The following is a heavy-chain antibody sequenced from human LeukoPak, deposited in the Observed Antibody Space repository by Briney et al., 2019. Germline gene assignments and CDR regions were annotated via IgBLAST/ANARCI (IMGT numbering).Heavy chain of an antibody. CDR1: GGSISSYY. J-gene: IGHJ5*02. CDR2: ICTSGST. V-gene: IGHV4-4*07. CDR3: ARVADLYCSGGSCCDWFDP. D-gene: IGHD2-15*01. Sequence: SETLSLTCTVSGGSISSYYWSWIRQPAGKGLEWIGRICTSGSTNYNPSLKSRVTMSVDTSKNQFSLKLSSVTAADTAVYYCARVADLYCSGGSCCDWFDPWGQGTLVTVSS.